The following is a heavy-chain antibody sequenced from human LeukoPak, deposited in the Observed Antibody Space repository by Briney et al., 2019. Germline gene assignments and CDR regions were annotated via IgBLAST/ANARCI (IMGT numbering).Heavy chain of an antibody. J-gene: IGHJ4*02. CDR3: AHKPEYSSGWSDFDY. CDR1: GFSLSTSGVG. V-gene: IGHV2-5*02. Sequence: SGPTLVKPTQTLTLTCTFSGFSLSTSGVGVGWMRQPPGKALEWLALLYWDDDKRYSPSLKSRLTITKDTSKNQVVLTMTNMDPVDTATHYCAHKPEYSSGWSDFDYWGQGTLVTVSS. CDR2: LYWDDDK. D-gene: IGHD6-19*01.